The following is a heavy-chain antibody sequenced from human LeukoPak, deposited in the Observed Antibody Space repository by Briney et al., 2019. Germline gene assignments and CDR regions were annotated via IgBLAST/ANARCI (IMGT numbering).Heavy chain of an antibody. Sequence: SETLSLTCTVSGGSISSGGYYWSWIRQHPGKGLEWIGYIYYSGSTYYNPSLQSRVTISVDTSKNQFSLKLTSVTAADTAVYYCAVGNCPTTSCYPGVAFDIWGQGTMVTVSS. CDR2: IYYSGST. J-gene: IGHJ3*02. CDR1: GGSISSGGYY. V-gene: IGHV4-30-4*08. D-gene: IGHD2-2*01. CDR3: AVGNCPTTSCYPGVAFDI.